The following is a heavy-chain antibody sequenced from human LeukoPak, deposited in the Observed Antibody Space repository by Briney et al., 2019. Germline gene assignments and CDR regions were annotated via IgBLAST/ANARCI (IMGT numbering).Heavy chain of an antibody. V-gene: IGHV3-23*01. CDR2: ISGSGDST. CDR1: GFTFSSYA. CDR3: VKASSSSPQYNWFDA. D-gene: IGHD6-6*01. J-gene: IGHJ5*02. Sequence: PGGSLRLSCAASGFTFSSYAMSWVRQAPGKGLEWVSAISGSGDSTYYGDSVKGRFTISRDNSKNTLYLQMNSLRAEDTALYYCVKASSSSPQYNWFDAWGQGTLVTVSS.